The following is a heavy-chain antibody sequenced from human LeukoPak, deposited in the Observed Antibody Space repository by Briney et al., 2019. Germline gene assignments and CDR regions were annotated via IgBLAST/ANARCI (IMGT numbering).Heavy chain of an antibody. CDR1: GFTVSSNY. CDR2: IYSGGST. CDR3: ARERTAMVTGFDY. Sequence: GGSLRLSCAASGFTVSSNYMIWVRQAPGKGLEGVSVIYSGGSTYYADSVKGRFTISRDNPKNPLYLQMNSLRAEDAAVYYCARERTAMVTGFDYWGQGTLVTVSS. V-gene: IGHV3-66*01. J-gene: IGHJ4*02. D-gene: IGHD5-18*01.